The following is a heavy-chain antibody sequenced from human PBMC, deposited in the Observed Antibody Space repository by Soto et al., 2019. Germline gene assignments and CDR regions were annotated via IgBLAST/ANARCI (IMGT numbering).Heavy chain of an antibody. CDR2: IHSSGTT. V-gene: IGHV4-4*07. D-gene: IGHD1-7*01. CDR3: ARDRIIGTSYSDY. J-gene: IGHJ4*02. CDR1: SGSINSFY. Sequence: ETLSLTCTVSSGSINSFYWAWMRQPAGKGLEWIGRIHSSGTTNYNPSLSSRVTMSVDPSKNQFSLRLTSVTAADTAVYYCARDRIIGTSYSDYWGQGILVTVSS.